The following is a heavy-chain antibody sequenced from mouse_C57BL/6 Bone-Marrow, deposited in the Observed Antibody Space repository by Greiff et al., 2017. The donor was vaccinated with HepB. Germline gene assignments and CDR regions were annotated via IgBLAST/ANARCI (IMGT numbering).Heavy chain of an antibody. CDR1: GYTFTSYW. CDR2: IYPGSGST. D-gene: IGHD2-3*01. V-gene: IGHV1-55*01. Sequence: QVHVKQPGAELVKPGASVKMSCKASGYTFTSYWITWVKQRPGQGLEWIGDIYPGSGSTNYNEKFKSKATLTVDTSSSTAYMQLSSLTSEDSAVYYCARTCYDGYYSWFAYWGQGTLVTVSA. J-gene: IGHJ3*01. CDR3: ARTCYDGYYSWFAY.